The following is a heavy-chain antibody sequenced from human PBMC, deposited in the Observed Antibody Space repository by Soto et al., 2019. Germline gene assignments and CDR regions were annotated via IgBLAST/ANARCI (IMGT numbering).Heavy chain of an antibody. CDR2: ISGSGSTT. V-gene: IGHV3-23*01. J-gene: IGHJ3*01. Sequence: GGSLRLSCAASGFSFNNHAMTWVRQAPGKGLEWVSGISGSGSTTHYADSVKGRFTISRDNSKDTLYLQMNSLRAGDTAVYFCAKDRLMLTMVVVGAFDFWGLGTMVTVSS. CDR3: AKDRLMLTMVVVGAFDF. CDR1: GFSFNNHA. D-gene: IGHD3-22*01.